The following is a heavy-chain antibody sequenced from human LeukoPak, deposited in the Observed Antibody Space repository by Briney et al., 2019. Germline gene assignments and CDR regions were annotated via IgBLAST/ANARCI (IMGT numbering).Heavy chain of an antibody. CDR1: GFTLSGHW. CDR3: ARWDIRGTAHQLDY. CDR2: INQDGSAK. V-gene: IGHV3-7*01. D-gene: IGHD1-7*01. Sequence: GGSLRLSCAASGFTLSGHWMTWVRQAPGKGLEWVAHINQDGSAKYYVDSVKGRFTISRDNAKNSMYLQMNSLRAEDTAVYYCARWDIRGTAHQLDYWGQGTLVTVSS. J-gene: IGHJ4*02.